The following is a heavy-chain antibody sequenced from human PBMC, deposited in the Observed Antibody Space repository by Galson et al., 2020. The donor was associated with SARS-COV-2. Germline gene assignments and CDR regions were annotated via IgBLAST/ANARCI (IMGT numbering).Heavy chain of an antibody. D-gene: IGHD6-13*01. CDR2: ISSSSSYT. CDR3: ARGEMEAAAADTLFDY. V-gene: IGHV3-11*06. Sequence: GGSLRLSCAASGFTFSDYYMSWIRQAPGKGLEWVSYISSSSSYTNYADSVKGRFTISRDNAKNSLYLQMNSLRAEDTAVYYCARGEMEAAAADTLFDYWGQGTLVTVSS. J-gene: IGHJ4*02. CDR1: GFTFSDYY.